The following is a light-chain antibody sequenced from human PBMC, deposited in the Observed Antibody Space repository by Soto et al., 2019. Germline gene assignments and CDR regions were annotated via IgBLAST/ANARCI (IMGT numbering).Light chain of an antibody. CDR2: GAS. J-gene: IGKJ1*01. CDR1: QSVSSN. CDR3: QQYNNWPL. Sequence: EIVMTQSPVTLSVSPGERATLSCRASQSVSSNLAWYQQKPGQAPRLLIYGASTRATGIPARFSGSGSGTEFTLTISSLQSEDFAVYYCQQYNNWPLFGQGTKVDIK. V-gene: IGKV3-15*01.